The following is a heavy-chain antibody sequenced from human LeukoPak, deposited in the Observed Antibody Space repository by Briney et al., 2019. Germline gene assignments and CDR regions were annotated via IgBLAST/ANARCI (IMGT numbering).Heavy chain of an antibody. D-gene: IGHD1-26*01. CDR2: ISSSSSTI. CDR3: ARAHYSGSYWIFDY. J-gene: IGHJ4*02. V-gene: IGHV3-48*01. Sequence: GGSLRLSCAASGFTFSSYSMNWVRQAPGNGLEWVSYISSSSSTIYYADSVKGRFTISRDNAKNSLYLQMNSLRAEDTAVYYCARAHYSGSYWIFDYWGQGTLVTVSS. CDR1: GFTFSSYS.